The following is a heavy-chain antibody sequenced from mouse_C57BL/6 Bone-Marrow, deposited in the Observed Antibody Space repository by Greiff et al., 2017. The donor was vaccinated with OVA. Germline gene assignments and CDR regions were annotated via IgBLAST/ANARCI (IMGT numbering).Heavy chain of an antibody. J-gene: IGHJ1*03. V-gene: IGHV1-81*01. CDR1: GYTFTSYG. D-gene: IGHD1-1*01. CDR3: AREDYGSSYDWYFDV. Sequence: VKLMESGAELARPGASVKLSCKASGYTFTSYGISWVKQRTGQGLEWIGEIYPRSGNTYYNEKFKGKATLTADKSSSTAYMELRSLTSEDSAVYYGAREDYGSSYDWYFDVWGTGTTVTVSS. CDR2: IYPRSGNT.